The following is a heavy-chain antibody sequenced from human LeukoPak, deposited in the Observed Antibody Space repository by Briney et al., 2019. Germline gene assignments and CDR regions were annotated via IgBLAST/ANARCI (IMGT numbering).Heavy chain of an antibody. V-gene: IGHV1-2*06. CDR3: ARAARFLAAADYYYYYYMDV. CDR2: INPNSGGT. CDR1: GYTLTGYY. J-gene: IGHJ6*03. D-gene: IGHD6-13*01. Sequence: GASVKVSCKASGYTLTGYYMHWVRQAPGQGLEWMGRINPNSGGTNYAQKFQGRVTMTRDTSISTAYMELSRLRSDDTAVYYCARAARFLAAADYYYYYYMDVWGKGTTVTVSS.